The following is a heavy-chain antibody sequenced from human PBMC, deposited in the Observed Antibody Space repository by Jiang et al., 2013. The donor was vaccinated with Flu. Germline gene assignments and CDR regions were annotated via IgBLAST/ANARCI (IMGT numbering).Heavy chain of an antibody. V-gene: IGHV3-21*01. J-gene: IGHJ6*02. Sequence: VQLLESGGGLVKPGGSLRLSCAASGFAFNTYTMNWVRQAPGKGPEWVTSICIRSRYIYYADSVRGRFTISRDNAKNSLYLEMSSLRADDTAVYYCAREKASATYVHYYGMDVWGQGTTVTVSS. CDR2: ICIRSRYI. D-gene: IGHD3-16*01. CDR3: AREKASATYVHYYGMDV. CDR1: GFAFNTYT.